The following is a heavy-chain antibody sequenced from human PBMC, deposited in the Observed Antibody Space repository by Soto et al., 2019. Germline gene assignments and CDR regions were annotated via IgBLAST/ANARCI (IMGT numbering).Heavy chain of an antibody. D-gene: IGHD4-4*01. CDR2: ISWNSGSI. Sequence: LILSCADSGFTFDDYAIHLVRQPPGKGLEWVSGISWNSGSIGYADSVKGRFTISRDNAKNSLYLQMNSLRAEDTALYYCAKSSTVTTTTNQNFGFWGQGTLVTVSS. J-gene: IGHJ4*02. CDR3: AKSSTVTTTTNQNFGF. CDR1: GFTFDDYA. V-gene: IGHV3-9*01.